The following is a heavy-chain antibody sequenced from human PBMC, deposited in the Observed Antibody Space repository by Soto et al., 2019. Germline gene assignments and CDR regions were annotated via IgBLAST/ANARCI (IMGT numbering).Heavy chain of an antibody. J-gene: IGHJ4*02. CDR3: ARDPYYYDSSGYDYFDY. Sequence: EVQLVESGGGLVQPGGSLRLSCAASGFTFSSYSMNWVRQAPEKGLEWVSYISSSSSTIYYADSVKGRFTISRDNAKNSLYLQMNSLRDEDTAVYYCARDPYYYDSSGYDYFDYWGQGTLVTVSS. CDR1: GFTFSSYS. D-gene: IGHD3-22*01. V-gene: IGHV3-48*02. CDR2: ISSSSSTI.